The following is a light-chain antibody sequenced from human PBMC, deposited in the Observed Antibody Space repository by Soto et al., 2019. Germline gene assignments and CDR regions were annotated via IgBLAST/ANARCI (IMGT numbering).Light chain of an antibody. Sequence: DIQMTQSPSTLSASVGDRVTITCRGSLRLSRWLAWYQQKPGKAPKILIYKASSLESGVPSRFSGSDSGTEFTLTISSLQPDDFATYYCRQYKTYSRTFGRGTKLEMK. J-gene: IGKJ2*01. CDR3: RQYKTYSRT. CDR2: KAS. CDR1: LRLSRW. V-gene: IGKV1-5*03.